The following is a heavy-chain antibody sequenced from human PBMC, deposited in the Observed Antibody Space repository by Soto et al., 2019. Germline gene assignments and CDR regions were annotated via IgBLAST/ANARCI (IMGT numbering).Heavy chain of an antibody. CDR2: IIPLFGTP. J-gene: IGHJ4*02. Sequence: QVQLVQSGAEVKKPGSSVKVSCKASGGIFSTYAISWLRQAPGQGLERMGGIIPLFGTPNYAQRFQGRAPTTADEATSTAYMEMSRLRPEDTAVYYCARDRDDYGSGNYYNRIDFWGQGTLVTVSS. V-gene: IGHV1-69*01. CDR3: ARDRDDYGSGNYYNRIDF. CDR1: GGIFSTYA. D-gene: IGHD3-10*01.